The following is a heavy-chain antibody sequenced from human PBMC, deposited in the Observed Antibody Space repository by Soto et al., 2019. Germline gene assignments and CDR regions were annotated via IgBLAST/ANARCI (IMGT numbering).Heavy chain of an antibody. D-gene: IGHD4-17*01. V-gene: IGHV3-23*01. CDR2: IDNSKS. Sequence: GGSLRLSCAASVFTFSDYSMSLVRQAPGRGLEWVSSIDNSKSFYADSVKGRFTISRDNSKSTLSLQMNSLRAEDTALYYCARDAVNGDGLWLVGYWGQGTMVTVSS. CDR1: VFTFSDYS. J-gene: IGHJ4*02. CDR3: ARDAVNGDGLWLVGY.